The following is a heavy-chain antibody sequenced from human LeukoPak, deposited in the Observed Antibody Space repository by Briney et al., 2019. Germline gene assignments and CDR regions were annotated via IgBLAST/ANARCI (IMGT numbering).Heavy chain of an antibody. CDR1: GFTFSSYA. J-gene: IGHJ4*02. V-gene: IGHV3-23*01. CDR2: INGSGGST. Sequence: GGSLRLSCAASGFTFSSYAMSWVRQAPGKGLEWVSAINGSGGSTYYADSVKGRFTISRDTFKKTLYLQMNSLRAEDTAVYYCASYDFWSGYSTDYWGQGNLVTVSS. CDR3: ASYDFWSGYSTDY. D-gene: IGHD3-3*01.